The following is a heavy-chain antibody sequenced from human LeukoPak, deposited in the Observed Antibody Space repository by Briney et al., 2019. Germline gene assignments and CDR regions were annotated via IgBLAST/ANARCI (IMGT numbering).Heavy chain of an antibody. CDR3: ARDPETYCTSTSCYGY. CDR2: IYYSGST. CDR1: GVSISSGDYY. V-gene: IGHV4-30-4*01. D-gene: IGHD2-2*01. Sequence: SETLSLTCTVSGVSISSGDYYWSWIRQPPGKGLEWIGYIYYSGSTYHNPSLKSRVIISVDTSKNQFSLKLSSVTAADTAVYYCARDPETYCTSTSCYGYWGQGTLVTVSS. J-gene: IGHJ4*02.